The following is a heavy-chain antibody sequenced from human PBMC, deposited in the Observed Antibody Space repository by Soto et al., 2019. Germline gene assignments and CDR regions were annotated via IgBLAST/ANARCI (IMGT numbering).Heavy chain of an antibody. CDR2: ISSSSSVI. D-gene: IGHD7-27*01. CDR3: ARALSWGSNWYYYMDV. CDR1: GFILSDCA. V-gene: IGHV3-48*01. Sequence: GGSLRLSCATAGFILSDCAMNWVRQAPGKGLEWVSYISSSSSVIDYADSVEGRFTVSRDNARNSLYLQMNSLRAEDTAVYYPARALSWGSNWYYYMDVWGKGTTVTVSS. J-gene: IGHJ6*03.